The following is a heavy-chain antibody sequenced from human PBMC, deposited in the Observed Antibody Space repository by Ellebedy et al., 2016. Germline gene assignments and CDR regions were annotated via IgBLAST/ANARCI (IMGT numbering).Heavy chain of an antibody. D-gene: IGHD3-10*01. CDR1: GYTFTGYY. J-gene: IGHJ4*02. V-gene: IGHV1-2*02. Sequence: ASVKVSXXASGYTFTGYYMHWVRQAPGQGLEWMGWINPNSGGTNYAQKFQGRVTMTRDTSISTAYMELSRLRSDDTAVYYCARDRNGVLLWFGTSSDYWGQGTLVTVSS. CDR2: INPNSGGT. CDR3: ARDRNGVLLWFGTSSDY.